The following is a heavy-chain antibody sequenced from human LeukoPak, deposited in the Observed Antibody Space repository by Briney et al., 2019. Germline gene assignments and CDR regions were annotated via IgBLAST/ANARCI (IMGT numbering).Heavy chain of an antibody. CDR2: IYYSGST. Sequence: NPSETLSLTCTVSGGSISSYYWSWIRQPPGKGLEWIGYIYYSGSTNYNPSLKSRVTISVDTSKNQSSLKLSSVTAADTPVYYCARRRADFDLWGRGTLVTVSS. D-gene: IGHD6-13*01. CDR1: GGSISSYY. CDR3: ARRRADFDL. V-gene: IGHV4-59*08. J-gene: IGHJ2*01.